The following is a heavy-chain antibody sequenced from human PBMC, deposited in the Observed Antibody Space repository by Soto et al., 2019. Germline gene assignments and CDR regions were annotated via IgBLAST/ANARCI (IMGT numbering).Heavy chain of an antibody. CDR3: AQPGGVVTNHDAFDI. CDR2: IYWDDDK. CDR1: GFSLSTSGVG. J-gene: IGHJ3*02. Sequence: QITLKESGPTLVKPTQTLTLTCTFSGFSLSTSGVGVGWIRHPPGKALEWLALIYWDDDKRYSPSLKSRLTITKDTSKNQVVRTMTNMDPVDTATYYCAQPGGVVTNHDAFDIWGQGTMFTVSS. D-gene: IGHD2-15*01. V-gene: IGHV2-5*02.